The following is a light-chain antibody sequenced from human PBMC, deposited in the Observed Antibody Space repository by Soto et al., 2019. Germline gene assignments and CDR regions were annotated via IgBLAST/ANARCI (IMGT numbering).Light chain of an antibody. J-gene: IGKJ1*01. V-gene: IGKV1-27*01. Sequence: DIQMTQSPSSLSASVGDRVTITCRASQVISNYLAWYQQKPGKVPKLLIYAASTLQSGVRFRFSGSGSGTDFTLTISSLQPEDVATYYFQKYTSAPWTFGQGTKVEIK. CDR1: QVISNY. CDR3: QKYTSAPWT. CDR2: AAS.